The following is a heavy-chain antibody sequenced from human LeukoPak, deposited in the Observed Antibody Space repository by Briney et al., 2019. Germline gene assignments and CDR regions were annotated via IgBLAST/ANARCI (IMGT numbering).Heavy chain of an antibody. CDR1: GFTFSSCS. CDR2: ISSSSSTI. V-gene: IGHV3-48*01. D-gene: IGHD2-15*01. CDR3: AREVVGFDY. Sequence: GGSLRLSCAASGFTFSSCSMNWVRQAPGKGLEWVSYISSSSSTIYYADSVKGRFTISRDNAKNSLSLQMNSLRADDTAVYYCAREVVGFDYWGQGTLVTVSS. J-gene: IGHJ4*02.